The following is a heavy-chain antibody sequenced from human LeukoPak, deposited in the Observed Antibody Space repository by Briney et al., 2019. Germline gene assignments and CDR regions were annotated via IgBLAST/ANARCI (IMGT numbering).Heavy chain of an antibody. CDR2: INRSGST. J-gene: IGHJ4*02. Sequence: SETLSLTCAVYGGSFSGNFWTWIRQPPGKGLEWIGEINRSGSTNYNPSLKSRVTISVDTSKNHFYLKLSSVTAADTAVYYCARGPPLTYDGSGYYFFDYWGQGTLVTVSS. D-gene: IGHD3-22*01. V-gene: IGHV4-34*01. CDR3: ARGPPLTYDGSGYYFFDY. CDR1: GGSFSGNF.